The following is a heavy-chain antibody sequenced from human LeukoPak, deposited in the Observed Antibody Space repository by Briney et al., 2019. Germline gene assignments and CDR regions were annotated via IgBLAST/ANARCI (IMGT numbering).Heavy chain of an antibody. Sequence: PGGSLRLSCAASGFTFSSYGMHWVRQAPGKGLEWVSAISGSGGSTYYADSVKGRFTISRDNGKNLLFLQMDSLRADDTALYYCTGDAVAAHPGDAFDMWGQGTMVTVSS. V-gene: IGHV3-23*01. D-gene: IGHD6-6*01. CDR1: GFTFSSYG. CDR3: TGDAVAAHPGDAFDM. CDR2: ISGSGGST. J-gene: IGHJ3*02.